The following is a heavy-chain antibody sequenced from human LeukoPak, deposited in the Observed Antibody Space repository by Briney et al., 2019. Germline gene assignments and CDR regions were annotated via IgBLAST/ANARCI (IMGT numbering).Heavy chain of an antibody. CDR2: MNPNIGNT. D-gene: IGHD3-22*01. Sequence: ASVKVSCKASGYTFTSSDINGVRQATGEGVERMGWMNPNIGNTGYAQKFQGIVTMTRNTSISTAYMLQSSLRSEDTAVYYCAGSAWDSSGYSLVDWGQGTLVTVSS. CDR3: AGSAWDSSGYSLVD. CDR1: GYTFTSSD. J-gene: IGHJ4*02. V-gene: IGHV1-8*01.